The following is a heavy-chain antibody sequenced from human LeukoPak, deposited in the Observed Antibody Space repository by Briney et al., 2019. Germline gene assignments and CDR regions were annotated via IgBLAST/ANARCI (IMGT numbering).Heavy chain of an antibody. V-gene: IGHV4-59*12. D-gene: IGHD3-3*01. CDR1: GGSISSYY. CDR2: IYYSGST. Sequence: PSETLSLTCTVSGGSISSYYWSWIRQPPGKGLEWIGYIYYSGSTNYNPSLKSRVTISVDTSKNQFSLKLSSVTAADTAVYYCARGRRKRMDFGVVPNFDYWGQGTLVTVSS. CDR3: ARGRRKRMDFGVVPNFDY. J-gene: IGHJ4*02.